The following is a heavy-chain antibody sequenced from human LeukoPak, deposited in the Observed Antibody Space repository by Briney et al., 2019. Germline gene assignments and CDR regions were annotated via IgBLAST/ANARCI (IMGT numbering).Heavy chain of an antibody. J-gene: IGHJ4*02. Sequence: AGGSLRLSCAASGFTLSSYPMNWVRQAPGKGLNWVSTFVRGSTYYADTVQGRFTISRDSSKNTLYLQMNSLRADDTALYFCTRAAPYGTSWYGKNDYWGQGTLVAVSS. CDR2: FVRGST. D-gene: IGHD6-13*01. CDR1: GFTLSSYP. V-gene: IGHV3-23*01. CDR3: TRAAPYGTSWYGKNDY.